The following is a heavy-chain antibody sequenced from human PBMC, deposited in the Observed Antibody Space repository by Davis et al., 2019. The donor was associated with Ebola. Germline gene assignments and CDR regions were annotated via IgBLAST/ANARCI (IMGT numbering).Heavy chain of an antibody. V-gene: IGHV3-30-3*01. CDR2: ISYDGSNK. J-gene: IGHJ1*01. Sequence: GESLKISCAASGFTFSSYAMHWVRQAPGKGLEWVAVISYDGSNKYYADSVKGRFTISRDNSKNTLYLQMNSLRAEDTAMFYCAKDTSAVNHVWGQGTLVIVSS. CDR1: GFTFSSYA. CDR3: AKDTSAVNHV. D-gene: IGHD1-26*01.